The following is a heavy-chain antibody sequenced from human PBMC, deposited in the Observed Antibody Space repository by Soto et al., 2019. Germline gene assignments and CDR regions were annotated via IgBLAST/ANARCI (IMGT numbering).Heavy chain of an antibody. CDR1: SGPFSGYY. CDR2: ISHRGST. Sequence: QVQLQQWGAGLLKPSETLSLTCAVSSGPFSGYYWSWIRQSPGKGLELIGEISHRGSTNYNPSLKSRVTISVDTSKDQFFLKLSSVTAADTAVYYCAISYITNDAFDIWGQGTLVTVSS. J-gene: IGHJ3*02. D-gene: IGHD1-1*01. V-gene: IGHV4-34*01. CDR3: AISYITNDAFDI.